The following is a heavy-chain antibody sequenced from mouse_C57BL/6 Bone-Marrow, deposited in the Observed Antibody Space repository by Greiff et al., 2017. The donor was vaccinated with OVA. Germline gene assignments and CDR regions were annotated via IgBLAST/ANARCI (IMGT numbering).Heavy chain of an antibody. D-gene: IGHD2-5*01. V-gene: IGHV5-15*01. Sequence: EVKLVESGGGLVQPGGSLKLSCAASGFTFSDYGMAWVRQAPRKAPEWVAFISNLAYSIYYADTVTGRFTISRENAKNTLYLEMSSLRSEDTAMYYCARGSNYGFAYWGQGTLVTVSA. J-gene: IGHJ3*01. CDR2: ISNLAYSI. CDR1: GFTFSDYG. CDR3: ARGSNYGFAY.